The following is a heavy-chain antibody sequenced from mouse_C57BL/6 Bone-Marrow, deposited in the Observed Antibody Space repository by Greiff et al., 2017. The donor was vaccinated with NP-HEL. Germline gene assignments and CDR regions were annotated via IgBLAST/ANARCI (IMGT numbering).Heavy chain of an antibody. CDR2: IDPENGDT. CDR1: GFNIQDDY. Sequence: VQLQQSGAELVRPGASVKLSCTASGFNIQDDYMHWVKQRPEQGLEWIGWIDPENGDTEYASKFQGTATITADTSSHPAYLQLSSLTSEDTAVYYCTTFDYDPTWFAYWGQGTLVTVSA. D-gene: IGHD2-4*01. J-gene: IGHJ3*01. CDR3: TTFDYDPTWFAY. V-gene: IGHV14-4*01.